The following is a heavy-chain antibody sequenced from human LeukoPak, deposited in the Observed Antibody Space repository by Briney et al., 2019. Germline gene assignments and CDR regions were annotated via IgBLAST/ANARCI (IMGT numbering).Heavy chain of an antibody. CDR1: GFTFSSYS. D-gene: IGHD3-16*02. V-gene: IGHV3-48*04. Sequence: GGSLRLSCAASGFTFSSYSMNRVRQAPGKGLEWVSYISSSSSTIYYADSVKGRFTISRDNAKNSLYLQMNSLRAEDTAVYYCARARSDLVWGSYRRPYYFDYWGQGTLVTVSS. J-gene: IGHJ4*02. CDR2: ISSSSSTI. CDR3: ARARSDLVWGSYRRPYYFDY.